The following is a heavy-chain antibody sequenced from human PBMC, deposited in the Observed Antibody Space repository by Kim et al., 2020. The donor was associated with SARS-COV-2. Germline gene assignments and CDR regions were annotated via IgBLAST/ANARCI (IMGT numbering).Heavy chain of an antibody. CDR2: ST. Sequence: STYYADSVKGRFTISRDNSKNTLYLQMNSLRAEDTAVYYCARDAQSYGMTSGAKGPRSPSP. V-gene: IGHV3-66*01. CDR3: ARDAQSYGMTS. J-gene: IGHJ6*02.